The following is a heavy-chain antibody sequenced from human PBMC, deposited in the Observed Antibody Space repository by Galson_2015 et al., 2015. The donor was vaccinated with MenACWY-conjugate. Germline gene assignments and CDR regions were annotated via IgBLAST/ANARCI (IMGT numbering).Heavy chain of an antibody. CDR2: IRNKASGGTT. Sequence: SLRLSCAASGFTFGDYAMSWFRQAPGKGLEWVGFIRNKASGGTTEYAASVKGRFAISRDGYRSISYLQMNSLKTEDTAVYYCTRGGYTYGSGFDYWGQGTLVTVSS. V-gene: IGHV3-49*01. CDR1: GFTFGDYA. D-gene: IGHD5-18*01. CDR3: TRGGYTYGSGFDY. J-gene: IGHJ4*02.